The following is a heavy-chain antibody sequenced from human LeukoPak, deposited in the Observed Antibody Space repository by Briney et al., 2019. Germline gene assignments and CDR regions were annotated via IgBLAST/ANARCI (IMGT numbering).Heavy chain of an antibody. D-gene: IGHD3-10*01. J-gene: IGHJ4*02. CDR3: ARAINYYGSGSDYFDY. CDR2: IKQDGSEK. Sequence: GGSLSPSCAASGFTFISYWMSWVRRAPGKGLEWLANIKQDGSEKYYVDSVKGRFTISRDNAKNSLYLQMNSLRAEDTAVYYCARAINYYGSGSDYFDYWGQGTLVTVSS. V-gene: IGHV3-7*04. CDR1: GFTFISYW.